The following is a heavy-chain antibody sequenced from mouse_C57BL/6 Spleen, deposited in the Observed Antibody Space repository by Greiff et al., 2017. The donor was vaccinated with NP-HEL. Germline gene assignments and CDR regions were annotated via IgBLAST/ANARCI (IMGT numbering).Heavy chain of an antibody. CDR1: GFSLTSYG. CDR3: ARNTGYGSSYFAY. CDR2: IWSGGST. J-gene: IGHJ3*01. Sequence: VHLVESGPGLVQPSQSLSITCTVSGFSLTSYGVHWVRQSPGKGLEWLGVIWSGGSTDYNAAFISRLSSSKDNSKSQVFFKMNSLQADDTAIYYCARNTGYGSSYFAYWGQGTLVTVSA. D-gene: IGHD1-1*01. V-gene: IGHV2-2*01.